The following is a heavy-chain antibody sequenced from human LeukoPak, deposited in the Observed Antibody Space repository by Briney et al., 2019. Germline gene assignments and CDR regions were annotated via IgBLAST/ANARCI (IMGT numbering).Heavy chain of an antibody. D-gene: IGHD5-18*01. Sequence: SETLSLTCAVYGGSFSGYYWSWIRQPPGKGLEWIGEINHSGSTNYNPSLKSRVTISVDTSKNQFSLKLSSVTAADTAVYYCARKFSYGLFDYWGQGTLVTVSS. J-gene: IGHJ4*02. V-gene: IGHV4-34*01. CDR1: GGSFSGYY. CDR3: ARKFSYGLFDY. CDR2: INHSGST.